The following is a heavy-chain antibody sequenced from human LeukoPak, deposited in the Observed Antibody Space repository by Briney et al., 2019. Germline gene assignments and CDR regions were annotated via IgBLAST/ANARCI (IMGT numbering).Heavy chain of an antibody. Sequence: PGGSLRLSCAASGFAFSSYGMTWVRQAPGKGLEWVSAISGSGGSTYYADSVKGRSTISRDNSKNTLYLVMNSLRAEDTAVYYCAKDLEGSGSSNWFDPWGQGTLVTVSS. D-gene: IGHD3-10*01. J-gene: IGHJ5*02. CDR2: ISGSGGST. CDR1: GFAFSSYG. CDR3: AKDLEGSGSSNWFDP. V-gene: IGHV3-23*01.